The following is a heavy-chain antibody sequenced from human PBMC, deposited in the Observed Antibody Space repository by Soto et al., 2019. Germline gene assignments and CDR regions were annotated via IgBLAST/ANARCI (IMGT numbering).Heavy chain of an antibody. D-gene: IGHD5-12*01. CDR1: GGSFSGYY. CDR2: MNDKGNI. Sequence: PSETLSLTCAVYGGSFSGYYWSWVRQAPGKGLEWIGEMNDKGNINYNPSLKSPVTISLDTSKNQFSLKLTSVTAADTAVYYCARGGRRYSAYDYGYWGQGTPVTVSS. V-gene: IGHV4-34*01. J-gene: IGHJ4*02. CDR3: ARGGRRYSAYDYGY.